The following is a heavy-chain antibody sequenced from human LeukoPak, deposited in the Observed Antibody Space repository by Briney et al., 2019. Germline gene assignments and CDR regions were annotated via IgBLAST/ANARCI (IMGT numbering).Heavy chain of an antibody. CDR2: ISSSGSTI. V-gene: IGHV3-11*04. J-gene: IGHJ4*02. CDR3: ARVKYDSSGYYGILDS. CDR1: GFTFSDYY. Sequence: GGSLRLSCAASGFTFSDYYMSWIRQAPGKGLEWVSYISSSGSTIYYADSVKGRFTISRDNAKNSLYLQMNSLRAEDTAVYFCARVKYDSSGYYGILDSWGQGTLVSVSS. D-gene: IGHD3-22*01.